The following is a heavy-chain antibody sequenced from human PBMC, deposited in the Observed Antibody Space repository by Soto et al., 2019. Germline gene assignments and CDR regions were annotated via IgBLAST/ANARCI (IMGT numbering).Heavy chain of an antibody. J-gene: IGHJ6*02. Sequence: GASVKVSCKASGYTFTGYYMHWVRQAPGQGLEWMGWINPNSGGTNYAQKFQGRVTMTRDTSISTAYMELSRLRSDDTAVYYCAREAIDTVVSRFSSCGREVWGQGDTGGVSS. D-gene: IGHD2-2*01. CDR1: GYTFTGYY. CDR3: AREAIDTVVSRFSSCGREV. CDR2: INPNSGGT. V-gene: IGHV1-2*02.